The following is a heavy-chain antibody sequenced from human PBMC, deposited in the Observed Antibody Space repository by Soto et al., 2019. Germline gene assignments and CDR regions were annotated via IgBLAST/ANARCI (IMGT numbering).Heavy chain of an antibody. V-gene: IGHV3-30-3*01. J-gene: IGHJ4*02. CDR1: GFTFSSYA. CDR2: ISYDGSNK. CDR3: ARGNMVGS. D-gene: IGHD2-15*01. Sequence: QVQLVESGGGVVQPGRSLRLSCAASGFTFSSYAMHWVRQAPGKGLEWVAVISYDGSNKYYADSVKGRFTISRDNSKNTQYLQMNSLRAEDTAVYYCARGNMVGSWGQGTLVTVSS.